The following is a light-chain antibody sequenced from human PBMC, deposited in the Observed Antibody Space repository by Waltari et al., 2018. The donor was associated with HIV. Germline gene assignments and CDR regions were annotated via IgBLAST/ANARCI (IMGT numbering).Light chain of an antibody. CDR2: NVS. Sequence: DIVMTQSPLSLPVTLGQPASISCRSSQSLVYRDGNTYLNWFQQRPGQSPRRLIYNVSNRDSGVPDRLSGSGSGTDFTLTISRVEAEDVGVYYCMQGTHWPWTFGQGTKVEIK. J-gene: IGKJ1*01. V-gene: IGKV2-30*01. CDR3: MQGTHWPWT. CDR1: QSLVYRDGNTY.